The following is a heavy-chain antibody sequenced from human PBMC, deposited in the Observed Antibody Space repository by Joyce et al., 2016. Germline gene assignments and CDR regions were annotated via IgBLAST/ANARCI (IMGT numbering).Heavy chain of an antibody. CDR1: GGDFSNYT. V-gene: IGHV1-69*12. CDR3: ARGGTSSDHYFFYTLDV. D-gene: IGHD1-14*01. J-gene: IGHJ6*02. CDR2: IIPFCGAA. Sequence: QVLLVQSGAAVKRPGSSLRVSCKSSGGDFSNYTVNWVRQAPGQRLEWMGGIIPFCGAAKYAEDFQCRVTLTADQSTRTAYLELSSLTSADTAVYYCARGGTSSDHYFFYTLDVWGPGTTVIVSS.